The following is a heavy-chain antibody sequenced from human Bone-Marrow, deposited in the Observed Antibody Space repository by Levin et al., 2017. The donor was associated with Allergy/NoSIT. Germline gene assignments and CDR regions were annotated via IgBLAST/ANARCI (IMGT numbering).Heavy chain of an antibody. CDR1: GFTFSSYA. V-gene: IGHV3-23*01. D-gene: IGHD2-2*01. CDR2: ISGSGGST. Sequence: GESLKISCAASGFTFSSYAMSWVRQAPGKGLEWVSAISGSGGSTYYADSVKGRFTISRDNSKNTLYLQMNSLRAEDTAVYYCAKGAQITSSTSYYYDYYMDVWGKGTTVTVSS. CDR3: AKGAQITSSTSYYYDYYMDV. J-gene: IGHJ6*03.